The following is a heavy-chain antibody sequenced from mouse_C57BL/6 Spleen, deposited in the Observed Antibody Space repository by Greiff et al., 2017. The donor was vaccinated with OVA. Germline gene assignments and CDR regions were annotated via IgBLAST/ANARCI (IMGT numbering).Heavy chain of an antibody. D-gene: IGHD1-1*01. CDR1: GYTFTSYW. Sequence: QVQLQQPGAELVRPGSSVKLSCKASGYTFTSYWMHWVKQRPIQGLEWIGNIDPSDSETHYNQKFKDKATLTVDKSSSTAYMQLSSLTSEDSAVDYCARGDYYGSSLDYWGQGTTLTVSS. CDR2: IDPSDSET. J-gene: IGHJ2*01. CDR3: ARGDYYGSSLDY. V-gene: IGHV1-52*01.